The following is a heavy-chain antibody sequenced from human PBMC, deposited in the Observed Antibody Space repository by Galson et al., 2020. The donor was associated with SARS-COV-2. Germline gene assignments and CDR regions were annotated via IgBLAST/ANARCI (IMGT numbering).Heavy chain of an antibody. CDR3: AKDRVRGVIISYYYYGMDV. J-gene: IGHJ6*02. CDR2: ISYDGSNK. D-gene: IGHD3-10*01. Sequence: GGSLRLSCAASGFTFSDYGMHWVRQAPGKGLEWVAVISYDGSNKYYADSVKGRFTISRDNSKNTLYLQMNSLRAEDTAVYYCAKDRVRGVIISYYYYGMDVWGQGTTVTVSS. V-gene: IGHV3-30*18. CDR1: GFTFSDYG.